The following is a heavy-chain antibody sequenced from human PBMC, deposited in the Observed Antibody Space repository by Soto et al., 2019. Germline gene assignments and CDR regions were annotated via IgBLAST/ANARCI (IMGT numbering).Heavy chain of an antibody. CDR3: VRVGIVARAY. V-gene: IGHV3-48*03. CDR2: ISSDGATI. D-gene: IGHD2-21*01. Sequence: EVQMVESGGGLVQPGGSLRLSCEVSGLTFSNVEMTWVRQAPGQGLEWVSSISSDGATIYYADSVKGRVTIYRDNDKNLLYLQMNSLKGEDTDTYCGVRVGIVARAYWGQGTPGTVSS. J-gene: IGHJ4*02. CDR1: GLTFSNVE.